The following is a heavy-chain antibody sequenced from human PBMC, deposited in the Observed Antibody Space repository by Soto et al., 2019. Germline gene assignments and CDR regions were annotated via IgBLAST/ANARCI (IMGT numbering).Heavy chain of an antibody. CDR2: ISYDGSNK. V-gene: IGHV3-30-3*01. D-gene: IGHD5-12*01. Sequence: GGALRLSCAASGFTFSSYAMHWVRQAPGKGLEWVAVISYDGSNKYYADSVKGRFTISRDNSKNTLYLQMNSLRAEDTAVYYCARDPPMATIRSVYSYYGMDVWGQGTTVTVSS. CDR3: ARDPPMATIRSVYSYYGMDV. J-gene: IGHJ6*02. CDR1: GFTFSSYA.